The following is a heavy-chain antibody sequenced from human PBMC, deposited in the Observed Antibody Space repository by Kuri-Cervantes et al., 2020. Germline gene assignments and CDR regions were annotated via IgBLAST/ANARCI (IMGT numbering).Heavy chain of an antibody. Sequence: GESLKISCAASGFTFSGSAMHWVRQASGKGLEWVSAISGSGGSTYYADSVKGRFTISRDNSKNTLYLQMNSLRAEDTAVYYCARKGGHELREPYYYGMDVWGQGTTVTVSS. J-gene: IGHJ6*02. V-gene: IGHV3-23*01. D-gene: IGHD1-14*01. CDR2: ISGSGGST. CDR3: ARKGGHELREPYYYGMDV. CDR1: GFTFSGSA.